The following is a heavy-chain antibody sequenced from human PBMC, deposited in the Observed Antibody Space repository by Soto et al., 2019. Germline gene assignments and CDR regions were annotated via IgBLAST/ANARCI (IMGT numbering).Heavy chain of an antibody. D-gene: IGHD4-4*01. V-gene: IGHV3-30-3*01. CDR1: GFTFSSYA. J-gene: IGHJ6*02. Sequence: GGSLRLSCAASGFTFSSYAMHWVRQAPGKGLEWVAVISYDGSNKYYADSVKGRFTISRDNSKNTLYLKMNSLRAEDTAVYYCARDHATGPGFLLYGIYIWDPGTMVTVYS. CDR2: ISYDGSNK. CDR3: ARDHATGPGFLLYGIYI.